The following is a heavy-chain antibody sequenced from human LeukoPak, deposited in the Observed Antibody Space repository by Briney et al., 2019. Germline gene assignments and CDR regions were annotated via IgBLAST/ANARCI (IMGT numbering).Heavy chain of an antibody. CDR3: ARELSGVTGYTYGRGIDY. J-gene: IGHJ4*02. CDR2: ISSTGDRK. V-gene: IGHV3-48*04. Sequence: PGGSLRLSCAASGFTFSSYAMNWVRQAPGKGLEWVSYISSTGDRKFYADSVKGRFTISRDNPKNSLYLQMNSLRAEDTAVYYCARELSGVTGYTYGRGIDYWGQGTLVTVSS. D-gene: IGHD5-18*01. CDR1: GFTFSSYA.